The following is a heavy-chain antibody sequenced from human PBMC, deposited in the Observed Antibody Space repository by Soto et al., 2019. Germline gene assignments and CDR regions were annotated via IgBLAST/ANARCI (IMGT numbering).Heavy chain of an antibody. J-gene: IGHJ4*02. CDR3: EVTTGF. D-gene: IGHD2-21*02. Sequence: QVKVVQSRAEVKKPGASVKVSCKTSGYTFTDYDINWVRQATGQGLEWMGWVSPGNGNAGYAPQFQGRVTMTSDTSISTVYMELSSLTSEDTAVYFCEVTTGFWGQGTMITVSS. CDR1: GYTFTDYD. V-gene: IGHV1-8*01. CDR2: VSPGNGNA.